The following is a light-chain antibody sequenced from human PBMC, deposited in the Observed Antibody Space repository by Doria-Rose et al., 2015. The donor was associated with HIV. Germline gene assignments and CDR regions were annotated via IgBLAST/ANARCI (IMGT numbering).Light chain of an antibody. CDR3: QQYYDTPS. CDR2: WAS. CDR1: QSLLYTSKNY. J-gene: IGKJ3*01. Sequence: EIVMTQSPESLGMSLGERATLNCKSNQSLLYTSKNYLAWYQQKPGQPPKLLIYWASTRRSGVPARFSGGGSGTDFTLAISSLEAEDVAVYYCQQYYDTPSFGPGTTVDIK. V-gene: IGKV4-1*01.